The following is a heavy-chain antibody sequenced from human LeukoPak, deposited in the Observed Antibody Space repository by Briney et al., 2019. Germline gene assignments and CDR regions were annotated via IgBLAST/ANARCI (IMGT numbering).Heavy chain of an antibody. CDR1: GGSISSGSYY. D-gene: IGHD5-24*01. CDR3: ARDGEMATITSWFDP. Sequence: LSLTCTVSGGSISSGSYYWGWIRQPPGKGLEWVSYISSTGSTIYYADSVKGRFTISRDNAKNSLYLHMNSLRAEDTAVYYCARDGEMATITSWFDPWGQGTLVTVSS. CDR2: ISSTGSTI. V-gene: IGHV3-11*01. J-gene: IGHJ5*02.